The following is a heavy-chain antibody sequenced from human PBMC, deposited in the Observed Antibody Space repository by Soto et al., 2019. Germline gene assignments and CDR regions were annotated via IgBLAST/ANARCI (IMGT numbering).Heavy chain of an antibody. CDR2: IYYSGNT. J-gene: IGHJ4*02. Sequence: SETLSLTCTVSGDSISSGDYYWSWIRQPPGKGLEWIGCIYYSGNTYYNPSLKRRFSISVDTSKNQFSLQLSSVTVADTAVYYSARGFIRYSSPSRPLEYWGQGALVTDTS. CDR1: GDSISSGDYY. D-gene: IGHD6-6*01. V-gene: IGHV4-30-4*01. CDR3: ARGFIRYSSPSRPLEY.